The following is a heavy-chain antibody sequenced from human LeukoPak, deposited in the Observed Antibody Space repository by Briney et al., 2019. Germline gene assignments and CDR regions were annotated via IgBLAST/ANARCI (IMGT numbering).Heavy chain of an antibody. V-gene: IGHV1-2*02. CDR3: ARGGIGYCSGGSCYAGGWFDP. D-gene: IGHD2-15*01. CDR1: GYTFTGYY. J-gene: IGHJ5*02. Sequence: GASVKVSCKASGYTFTGYYMHWVRQAPGQGLEWMGWINPNSGGTNYAQKFQGGVTMTRDTSISTAYMELSRLRSDDTAVYYCARGGIGYCSGGSCYAGGWFDPWGQGTLVTVSS. CDR2: INPNSGGT.